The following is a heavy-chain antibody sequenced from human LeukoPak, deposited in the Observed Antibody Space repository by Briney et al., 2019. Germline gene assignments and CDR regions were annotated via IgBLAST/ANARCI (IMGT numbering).Heavy chain of an antibody. V-gene: IGHV1-69*06. J-gene: IGHJ4*02. D-gene: IGHD4/OR15-4a*01. CDR2: IIPIFGTT. Sequence: SVKVSCKASGGTFSSYAISWVRQAPGQGLEWMGGIIPIFGTTNYAQKFQDRVTITADKSTSTAYMELSSLRSEDTAVYYCARRAGAYSHPYDYWGQGTLVTVSS. CDR1: GGTFSSYA. CDR3: ARRAGAYSHPYDY.